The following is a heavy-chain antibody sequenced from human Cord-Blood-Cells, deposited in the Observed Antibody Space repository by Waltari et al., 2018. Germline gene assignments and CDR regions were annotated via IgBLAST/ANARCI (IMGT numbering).Heavy chain of an antibody. V-gene: IGHV3-23*01. CDR1: GFTFHSSA. CDR2: ISGSGGST. Sequence: EVQLLESGGGLVQPGGSLRLSCAASGFTFHSSAMSWVRQAPGKGLEWVSAISGSGGSTYYADSVKGRFTISRDNSKNTLYLQMNSLRAEDTAVYYCATLGILGVVDYWGQGTLVTVSS. CDR3: ATLGILGVVDY. J-gene: IGHJ4*02. D-gene: IGHD7-27*01.